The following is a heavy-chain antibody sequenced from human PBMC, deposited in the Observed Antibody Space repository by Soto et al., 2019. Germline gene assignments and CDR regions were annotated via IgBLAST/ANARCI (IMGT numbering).Heavy chain of an antibody. Sequence: GGSLRLSCSASGFTFNSYGMNWVRQAPGKGLEWVSYIGIGSSTKYYADSVKGRFTISRDNAKNSLYLQMNSLRAEDTAVYYCARDQLYYNDISGRPLNAFDVWGQGTMVTVSS. CDR2: IGIGSSTK. D-gene: IGHD3-22*01. CDR1: GFTFNSYG. J-gene: IGHJ3*01. V-gene: IGHV3-48*01. CDR3: ARDQLYYNDISGRPLNAFDV.